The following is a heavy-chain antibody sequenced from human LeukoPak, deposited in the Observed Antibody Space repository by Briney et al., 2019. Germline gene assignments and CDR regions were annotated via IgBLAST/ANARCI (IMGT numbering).Heavy chain of an antibody. CDR1: GFTFSSYS. Sequence: GGSLRLSCEASGFTFSSYSMNWVRQAPGKGLERVSFISSSGSTIYYADAVKGRFTISRDNAKNSLYLQMSSLRDEDTAVYYCATVAMEDWYFDLWGRGTLVTVSS. V-gene: IGHV3-48*02. CDR2: ISSSGSTI. CDR3: ATVAMEDWYFDL. J-gene: IGHJ2*01. D-gene: IGHD5-18*01.